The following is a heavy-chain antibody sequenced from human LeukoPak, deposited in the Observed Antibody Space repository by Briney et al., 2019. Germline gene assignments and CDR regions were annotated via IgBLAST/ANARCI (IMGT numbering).Heavy chain of an antibody. D-gene: IGHD3-22*01. Sequence: RRSLRFSCALSGFTFTSYAMHWVRQAPSKGLEWVAVISYDVSNKYYTDSVKGRITISRDNSKNTLYLQMNSLRAEDAAVYCCARSDHTYYYDSSGYTQLVDWGQGTLVTVSS. CDR2: ISYDVSNK. CDR3: ARSDHTYYYDSSGYTQLVD. J-gene: IGHJ4*02. V-gene: IGHV3-30-3*01. CDR1: GFTFTSYA.